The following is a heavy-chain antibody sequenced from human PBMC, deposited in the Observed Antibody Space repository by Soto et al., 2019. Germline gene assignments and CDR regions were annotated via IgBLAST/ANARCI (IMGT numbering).Heavy chain of an antibody. D-gene: IGHD2-15*01. Sequence: SETLSLTCTVSGGSISNYYWSWIRQPPGKGLEWIGYIFYTGSTNYNPSLKSRVTISVDTSKNQFSLKLSSVTAADTAVYYCGKFGRRGEAVTFFDYGGKGPLATVS. V-gene: IGHV4-59*01. CDR2: IFYTGST. CDR3: GKFGRRGEAVTFFDY. J-gene: IGHJ4*02. CDR1: GGSISNYY.